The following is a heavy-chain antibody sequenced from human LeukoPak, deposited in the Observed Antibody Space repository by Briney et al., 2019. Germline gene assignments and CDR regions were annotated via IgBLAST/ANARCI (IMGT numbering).Heavy chain of an antibody. CDR1: GFTVSGTY. D-gene: IGHD5-24*01. J-gene: IGHJ6*03. CDR3: VTDSGITGRHGYYYYLDV. CDR2: IYTRGGT. Sequence: PGGSLRLSCAASGFTVSGTYVAWVRQAPGKGLDWVSVIYTRGGTYDAASVKGRFTISRDTSKNTLDLQMNSLRLEDTAVYYCVTDSGITGRHGYYYYLDVWGNGTTVTVSS. V-gene: IGHV3-66*01.